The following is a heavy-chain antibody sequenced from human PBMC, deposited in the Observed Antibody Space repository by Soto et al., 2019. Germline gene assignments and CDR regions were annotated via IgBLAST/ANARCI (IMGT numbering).Heavy chain of an antibody. CDR1: GGSFSGYY. CDR3: ARVGRGSYFDYYYYYYGMDV. V-gene: IGHV4-34*01. Sequence: PSETLSLTCAVYGGSFSGYYWSWIRQPPGKGLEWIGEINHSGSTNYNPSLKSRVTISVDTSKNQFSLKLSSVTAADTAVYYCARVGRGSYFDYYYYYYGMDVWGQGTTVTVSS. J-gene: IGHJ6*02. CDR2: INHSGST. D-gene: IGHD1-26*01.